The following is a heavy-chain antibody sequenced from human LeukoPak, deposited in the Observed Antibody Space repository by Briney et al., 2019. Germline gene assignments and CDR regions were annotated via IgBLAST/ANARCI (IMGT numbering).Heavy chain of an antibody. V-gene: IGHV4-4*02. Sequence: PAETLSLTCAVSGGSISSSNWWSWGRQPAGKGLGRIGEIYHSGSTNYNPSLKSRVTISVDKSKNQFSLKLSSVTAADTAVYYCARVQGGYSYGLDYWGQGTLVTVSS. CDR2: IYHSGST. CDR3: ARVQGGYSYGLDY. J-gene: IGHJ4*02. D-gene: IGHD5-18*01. CDR1: GGSISSSNW.